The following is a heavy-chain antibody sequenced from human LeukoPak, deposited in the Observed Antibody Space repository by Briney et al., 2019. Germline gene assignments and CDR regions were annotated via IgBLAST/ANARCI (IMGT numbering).Heavy chain of an antibody. V-gene: IGHV1-2*06. Sequence: ASVKVSCKASGYTFAGYYIQWVRQAPGQGLEWMGRINPNSGGTKYTQKFQDRVTMTRDTSISTAYMELSSLRSEDTAVYYCARGGYGDELDYWGQGTLVTVSS. CDR2: INPNSGGT. D-gene: IGHD4-17*01. CDR1: GYTFAGYY. CDR3: ARGGYGDELDY. J-gene: IGHJ4*02.